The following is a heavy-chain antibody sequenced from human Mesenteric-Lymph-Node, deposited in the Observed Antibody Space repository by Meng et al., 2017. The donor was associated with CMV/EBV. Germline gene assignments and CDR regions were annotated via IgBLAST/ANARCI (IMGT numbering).Heavy chain of an antibody. J-gene: IGHJ4*02. CDR2: FSGSGDST. Sequence: GGSLRLSCTVSGVPIITYYWSWVRQAPGKGLEWVSGFSGSGDSTFYADSVKGRFTISRDNSKNTLYLQMNSLRTEDTAIYYCGKGSRSTSWYYFDYWGQGTLVTVSS. CDR1: GVPIITYY. V-gene: IGHV3-23*01. D-gene: IGHD6-13*01. CDR3: GKGSRSTSWYYFDY.